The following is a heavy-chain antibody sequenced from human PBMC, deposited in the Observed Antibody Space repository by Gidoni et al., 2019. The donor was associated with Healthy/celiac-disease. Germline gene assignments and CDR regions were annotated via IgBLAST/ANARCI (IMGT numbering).Heavy chain of an antibody. CDR3: AKAPVVAAPPEGY. J-gene: IGHJ4*02. D-gene: IGHD2-15*01. Sequence: QVQLVESGGGVVQPGRSLRLSCAASGFLFSSYGMHWVRQAPGKGLEWVAVISYDGSKKYYADSVKGRFTISRDNSKNTLYLQMNSLRAEDTAVYYCAKAPVVAAPPEGYWGQGTLVTVSS. V-gene: IGHV3-30*18. CDR2: ISYDGSKK. CDR1: GFLFSSYG.